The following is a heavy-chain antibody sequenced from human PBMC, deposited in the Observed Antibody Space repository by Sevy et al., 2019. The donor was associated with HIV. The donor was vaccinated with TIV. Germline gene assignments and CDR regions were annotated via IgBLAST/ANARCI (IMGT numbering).Heavy chain of an antibody. D-gene: IGHD1-26*01. J-gene: IGHJ1*01. V-gene: IGHV1-18*01. CDR2: ISGYNGDT. CDR1: GYTFNSYV. CDR3: ARAPSGSQGPGQYFQH. Sequence: ASVKVSCKASGYTFNSYVITWVRQAPGQGLEWMGKISGYNGDTKYGQKFQGRVPMTTDPSTSTAYMELRSLKSDDTAVYYCARAPSGSQGPGQYFQHWGQGTLVTVSS.